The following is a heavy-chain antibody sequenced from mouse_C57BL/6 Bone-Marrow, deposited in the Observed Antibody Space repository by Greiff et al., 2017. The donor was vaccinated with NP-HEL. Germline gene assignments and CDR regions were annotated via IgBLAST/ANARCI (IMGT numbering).Heavy chain of an antibody. CDR3: TRYPYYYGSSWYFDV. D-gene: IGHD1-1*01. CDR1: GYTFTDYE. CDR2: IDPETGGT. V-gene: IGHV1-15*01. J-gene: IGHJ1*03. Sequence: VQLQQSGAELVRPGASVTLSCKASGYTFTDYEMHWVKQTPVHGLEWIGAIDPETGGTAYNQKFKGKAILTADKSSSTAYMELRSLTSEDSAVYYCTRYPYYYGSSWYFDVWGTGTTVTVSS.